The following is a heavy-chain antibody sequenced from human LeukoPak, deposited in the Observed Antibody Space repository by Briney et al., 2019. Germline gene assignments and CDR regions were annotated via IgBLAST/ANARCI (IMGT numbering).Heavy chain of an antibody. CDR2: ISYDGSNK. CDR1: GFTFSSYA. CDR3: ARDIRSSSPSFDY. Sequence: GRSLRLSCAASGFTFSSYAMHWVRQAPGKGLEWVAVISYDGSNKYYADSVKGRFTISRDNSKNTLYLQMNSLRAEDTAVYYCARDIRSSSPSFDYWGQGTLVTVSS. V-gene: IGHV3-30-3*01. D-gene: IGHD6-6*01. J-gene: IGHJ4*02.